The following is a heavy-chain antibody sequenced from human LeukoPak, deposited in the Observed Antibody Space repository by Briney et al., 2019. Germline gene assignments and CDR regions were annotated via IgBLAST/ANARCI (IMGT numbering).Heavy chain of an antibody. CDR3: ARGTAMAPYYFDY. V-gene: IGHV4-34*01. CDR2: INHSGST. J-gene: IGHJ4*02. D-gene: IGHD5-18*01. Sequence: ETLSLTCAVYGGSFSVYYWSWIRQPPGKGLEWIGEINHSGSTNYNPSLKSRVTISVDTSKNQISLKLSSVTAADTAVYYCARGTAMAPYYFDYWGQGTLVTVSS. CDR1: GGSFSVYY.